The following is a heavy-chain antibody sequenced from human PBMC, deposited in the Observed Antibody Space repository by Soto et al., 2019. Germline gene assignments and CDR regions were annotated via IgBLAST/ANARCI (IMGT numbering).Heavy chain of an antibody. D-gene: IGHD3-3*01. CDR3: ARDPFGVVPNWFDP. CDR1: GFTFSSYT. CDR2: ISSSSSYI. J-gene: IGHJ5*02. V-gene: IGHV3-21*01. Sequence: PGGSLKLSCAAFGFTFSSYTMTWVPQPPGKGLEWVSSISSSSSYIYYADSVKGRFTISRDNAKNSLYLQMNSLRAEDTAVYYCARDPFGVVPNWFDPWGQGTLVTVSS.